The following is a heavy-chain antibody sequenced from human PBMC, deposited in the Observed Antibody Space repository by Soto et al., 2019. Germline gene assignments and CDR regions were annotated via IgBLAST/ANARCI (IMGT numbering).Heavy chain of an antibody. CDR2: MNPNSGNT. V-gene: IGHV1-8*01. CDR3: ARGLNHYDFWRGYYTGPYYYGMDV. Sequence: ASVKVCCKASVYTFTSYDINWVRQATGQGLEWMGWMNPNSGNTGYAQKFQGRVTMTRNTSISTAYMELSSLRSEDTTVYYCARGLNHYDFWRGYYTGPYYYGMDVWSQGTTVTVSS. CDR1: VYTFTSYD. J-gene: IGHJ6*02. D-gene: IGHD3-3*01.